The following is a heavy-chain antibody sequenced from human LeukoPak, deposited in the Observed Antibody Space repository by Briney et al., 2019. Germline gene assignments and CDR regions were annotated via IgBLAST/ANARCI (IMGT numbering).Heavy chain of an antibody. Sequence: GGSLRLSCAASGFTFSSYGMHWVRQAPGKGLEWVAFIRYDGSNKYYADSVKGRFTISRDNSKNTLYLQMNSLRAEDTAVYYCAKDFSGYSYGLGDAFDIWGQGTMVTVSS. V-gene: IGHV3-30*02. CDR2: IRYDGSNK. CDR3: AKDFSGYSYGLGDAFDI. D-gene: IGHD5-18*01. CDR1: GFTFSSYG. J-gene: IGHJ3*02.